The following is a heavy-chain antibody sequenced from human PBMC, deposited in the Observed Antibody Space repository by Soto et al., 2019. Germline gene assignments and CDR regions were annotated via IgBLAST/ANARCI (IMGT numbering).Heavy chain of an antibody. V-gene: IGHV3-30-3*01. CDR1: GFTFSSYA. D-gene: IGHD2-15*01. Sequence: LRLSCAASGFTFSSYAMHWVRQAPAKGLEWVAVISYDGSNKYYAESVKGRFTISRDNSKNTLYLQMNSLRAEDTAVYYCARGYCSGGSCYTRYYYYGMDVWGQGTTVTVSS. CDR2: ISYDGSNK. J-gene: IGHJ6*02. CDR3: ARGYCSGGSCYTRYYYYGMDV.